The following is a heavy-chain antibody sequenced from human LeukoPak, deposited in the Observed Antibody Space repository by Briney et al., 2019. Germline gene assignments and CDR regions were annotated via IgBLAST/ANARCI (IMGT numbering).Heavy chain of an antibody. D-gene: IGHD6-19*01. V-gene: IGHV3-23*01. J-gene: IGHJ5*02. CDR1: GFTFSSYA. CDR3: ARPRVPVAGTRYFDT. Sequence: PGGSLRLSCAAYGFTFSSYAMSWVRQAPGKGLEWVSIIGSDGTIFYADSVEGRFSISRDNSKNTLYLQMNSLRAEDTAIYYCARPRVPVAGTRYFDTWGQGTLVTVSS. CDR2: IGSDGTI.